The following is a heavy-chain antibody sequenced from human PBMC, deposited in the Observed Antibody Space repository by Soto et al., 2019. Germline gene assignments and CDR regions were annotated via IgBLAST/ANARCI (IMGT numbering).Heavy chain of an antibody. Sequence: QVQLVQSGAEVKKPGASVKVSCKASGYTFTSYAMHWVRQAPGQRLEWMGWINAGNGNTKYSQKFQGRVTITRDTSASTSYMELSSLRSEDTAVYYCARDLGWLRLWVYFDYWGQGTLVTVSS. CDR3: ARDLGWLRLWVYFDY. V-gene: IGHV1-3*01. J-gene: IGHJ4*02. D-gene: IGHD5-12*01. CDR1: GYTFTSYA. CDR2: INAGNGNT.